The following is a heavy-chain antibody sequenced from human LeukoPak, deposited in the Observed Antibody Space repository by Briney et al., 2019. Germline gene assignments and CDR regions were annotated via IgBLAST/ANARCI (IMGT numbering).Heavy chain of an antibody. CDR3: ASEYYSDCSDTSCYTFGY. Sequence: PSETLSLTCTVSGASIGASRYYWGWSRQPPGKGLEWIGEINHSGSTNYNPSLKSRVTISVDTSKNQFSLKLSSVTAADTAVYYCASEYYSDCSDTSCYTFGYWGQGTLVTVSS. CDR2: INHSGST. J-gene: IGHJ4*02. V-gene: IGHV4-39*07. D-gene: IGHD2-2*02. CDR1: GASIGASRYY.